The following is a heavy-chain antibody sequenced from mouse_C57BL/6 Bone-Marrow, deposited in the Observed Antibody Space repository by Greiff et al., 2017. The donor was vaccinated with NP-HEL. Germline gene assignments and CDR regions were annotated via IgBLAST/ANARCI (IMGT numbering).Heavy chain of an antibody. V-gene: IGHV2-6-1*01. D-gene: IGHD1-1*01. J-gene: IGHJ1*03. CDR3: ARHRGGDYYGSDWYFDV. CDR1: GFSLTSYG. CDR2: IWSDGST. Sequence: QVQLQQSGPGLVAPSQSLSITCTVSGFSLTSYGVHWVRQPPGKGLEWLVVIWSDGSTTYNSALKSRLSISKDNSKSQVFLKMNSLQTDDTAMYYCARHRGGDYYGSDWYFDVWGTGTTVTVSS.